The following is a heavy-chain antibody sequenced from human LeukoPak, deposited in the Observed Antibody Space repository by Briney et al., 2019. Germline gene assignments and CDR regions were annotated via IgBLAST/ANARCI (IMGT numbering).Heavy chain of an antibody. Sequence: GGSLRLSCAASGFSVSTNYVTWVRQPPGKGLEWVSVIYTDGSTCYADSVKGRFTISRDNSKNTLYLQMSSLRAEDTAVYYCTDAVAGWGQGTLVTVSS. CDR2: IYTDGST. CDR3: TDAVAG. CDR1: GFSVSTNY. V-gene: IGHV3-53*05. D-gene: IGHD4-23*01. J-gene: IGHJ4*02.